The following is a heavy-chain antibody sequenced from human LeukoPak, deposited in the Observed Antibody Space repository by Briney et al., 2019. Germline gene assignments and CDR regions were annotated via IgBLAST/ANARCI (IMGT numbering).Heavy chain of an antibody. CDR3: ANGRGPLEFPAYSSSWYLSDY. CDR2: ISGSGGST. J-gene: IGHJ4*02. Sequence: PGGSLRLSCAASGFTFSSYAMSWVRQAPGKGLEWVSAISGSGGSTYYADSVKGRFTISRDNSKNTLYLQMNSLRAEDTAVYYCANGRGPLEFPAYSSSWYLSDYWGQGTLVTVSS. V-gene: IGHV3-23*01. CDR1: GFTFSSYA. D-gene: IGHD6-13*01.